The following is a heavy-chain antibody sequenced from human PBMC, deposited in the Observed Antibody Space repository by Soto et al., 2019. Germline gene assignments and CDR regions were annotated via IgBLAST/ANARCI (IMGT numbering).Heavy chain of an antibody. V-gene: IGHV3-7*03. D-gene: IGHD6-19*01. Sequence: VQLVESGGGLVQPGGSLRLSCAASEFSFRNYWMSWVRQAPGKGLEWVANIKEDGGEKYYVDSVKGRFSISRDNAENSLYLQMNSLRAEDTAVYYCARFSITVSRTGRGAFFDRWGQGTLVTVSS. CDR2: IKEDGGEK. CDR3: ARFSITVSRTGRGAFFDR. CDR1: EFSFRNYW. J-gene: IGHJ4*02.